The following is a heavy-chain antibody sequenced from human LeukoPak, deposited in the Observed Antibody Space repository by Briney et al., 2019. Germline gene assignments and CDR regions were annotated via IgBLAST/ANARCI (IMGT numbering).Heavy chain of an antibody. CDR1: GFTFSSYG. J-gene: IGHJ4*02. D-gene: IGHD3-22*01. CDR2: ISYDGSNK. V-gene: IGHV3-30*18. Sequence: GRSLRLSCAASGFTFSSYGMHWVRQAPGKGLEWVAVISYDGSNKYYADSVKGRFTISRDNSKNTLYLQMNSLRAEDTVVYYCAKSFLGYYDSSGSDYWGQGTLVTVSS. CDR3: AKSFLGYYDSSGSDY.